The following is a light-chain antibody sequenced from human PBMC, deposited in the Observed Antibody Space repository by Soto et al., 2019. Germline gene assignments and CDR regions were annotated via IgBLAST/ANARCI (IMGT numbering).Light chain of an antibody. J-gene: IGKJ1*01. CDR2: LGS. V-gene: IGKV2-28*01. CDR3: MQALQIWP. CDR1: QSLLHSNGYNY. Sequence: DIVMTQSPLSLPVTPGEPASISCRSSQSLLHSNGYNYLDWYLQKPGQSPQLLIYLGSNRASGVPDRFSSSGSGTDFTLKISRVEAEDVGVYYCMQALQIWPLGQGTKVEIK.